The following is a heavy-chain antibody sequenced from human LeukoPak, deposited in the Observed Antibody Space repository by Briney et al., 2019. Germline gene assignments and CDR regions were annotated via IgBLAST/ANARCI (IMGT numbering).Heavy chain of an antibody. D-gene: IGHD3-9*01. CDR2: IYQSGTT. Sequence: SETLSLTCAVSGGSISSGGYSWSWIRQPPGKGLECIGYIYQSGTTYYNPSLESRVIISVDRSKNQLSLKLSSVTAADTAFYYCARLSYDILTGSPGAFDIWGQGTLVTVSS. J-gene: IGHJ3*02. CDR1: GGSISSGGYS. CDR3: ARLSYDILTGSPGAFDI. V-gene: IGHV4-30-2*01.